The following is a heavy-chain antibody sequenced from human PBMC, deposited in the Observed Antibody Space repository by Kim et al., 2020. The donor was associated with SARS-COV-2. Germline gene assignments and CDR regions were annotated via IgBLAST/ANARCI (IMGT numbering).Heavy chain of an antibody. Sequence: GGSLRLSCAASGFTFGSYDMHWVRQATGKGLEWVSAIGTAGDTYYPGSVKGRFTISRENAKNSLYLQMNSLRAGDTAVYYCARVGVAGTFDYWGQGTLVTVSS. CDR2: IGTAGDT. CDR1: GFTFGSYD. J-gene: IGHJ4*02. D-gene: IGHD6-19*01. CDR3: ARVGVAGTFDY. V-gene: IGHV3-13*04.